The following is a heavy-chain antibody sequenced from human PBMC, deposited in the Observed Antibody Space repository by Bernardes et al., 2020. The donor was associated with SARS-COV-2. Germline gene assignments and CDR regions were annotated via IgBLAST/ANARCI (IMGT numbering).Heavy chain of an antibody. J-gene: IGHJ6*02. V-gene: IGHV3-30*18. CDR3: AKDSYARVYSSSWLGYYYYGMDV. CDR1: GFTFSSYG. D-gene: IGHD6-13*01. CDR2: ISYDGSNK. Sequence: GSLRLSCAASGFTFSSYGMHWVRQAPGKGLEWVAVISYDGSNKYYADSVKGRFTISRDNSKNTLYLQMNSLRAEDTAVYYCAKDSYARVYSSSWLGYYYYGMDVWGQGTTVTVSS.